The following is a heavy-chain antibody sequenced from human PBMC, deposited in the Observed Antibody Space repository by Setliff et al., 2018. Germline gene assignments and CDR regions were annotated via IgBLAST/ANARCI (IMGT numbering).Heavy chain of an antibody. CDR2: IGPNGGST. J-gene: IGHJ3*02. Sequence: GGSLRLSCSASGFTFNTYTMHWVRQAPGKGLEYVSSIGPNGGSTYYANSVKGGFTISRDSSKNTLYLQMNSLRAEDTAVCYCAMSLQLNSLRDIRAFDIWGQGTMVTVSS. V-gene: IGHV3-64*04. CDR1: GFTFNTYT. D-gene: IGHD3-10*01. CDR3: AMSLQLNSLRDIRAFDI.